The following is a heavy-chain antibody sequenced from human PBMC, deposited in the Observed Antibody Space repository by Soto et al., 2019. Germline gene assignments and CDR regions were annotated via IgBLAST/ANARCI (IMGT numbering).Heavy chain of an antibody. CDR2: ISGSAGNT. CDR1: GCTFSSYA. D-gene: IGHD2-15*01. CDR3: AKGPDIVVVVADY. J-gene: IGHJ4*02. V-gene: IGHV3-23*01. Sequence: EVQLLESGGGLVQPGGSLRLSCAASGCTFSSYAMSWVRQAPGKGLEWVSVISGSAGNTYYADSVKGRFTISRDNSKNTLYLQMNSLRAEDTTVYYCAKGPDIVVVVADYWGQGTLVTVSS.